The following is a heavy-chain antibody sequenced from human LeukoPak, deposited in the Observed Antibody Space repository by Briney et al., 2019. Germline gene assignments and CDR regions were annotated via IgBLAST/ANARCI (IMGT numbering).Heavy chain of an antibody. D-gene: IGHD3-22*01. CDR1: GYRFTNYR. J-gene: IGHJ1*01. V-gene: IGHV5-51*01. Sequence: GESLKISCRGSGYRFTNYRIAWVRQMPGKGLEWMGIIYSGDSETTYSPSFQGQVTISVDKSINTACLQWSSLRTSDTAMYYCARLDEDFYYDGSGFYFWGQGTLVTVSS. CDR3: ARLDEDFYYDGSGFYF. CDR2: IYSGDSET.